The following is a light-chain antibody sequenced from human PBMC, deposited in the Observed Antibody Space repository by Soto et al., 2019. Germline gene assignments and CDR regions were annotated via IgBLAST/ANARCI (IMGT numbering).Light chain of an antibody. CDR3: QQRRDWPST. Sequence: EIVLTQSPATLSLSPGNRATLSCRASQSVSSYLAWYQQKPGQAPRLLIYDASTRATGIPARFSGSGSGTDFTLTITGLEPEDFAVYYCQQRRDWPSTFGGGTKVEIK. CDR2: DAS. CDR1: QSVSSY. J-gene: IGKJ4*01. V-gene: IGKV3-11*01.